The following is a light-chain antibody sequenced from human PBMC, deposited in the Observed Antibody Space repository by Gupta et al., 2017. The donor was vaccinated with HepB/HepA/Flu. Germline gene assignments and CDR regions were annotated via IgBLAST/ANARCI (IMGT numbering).Light chain of an antibody. J-gene: IGLJ3*02. Sequence: QSALTHPASVSGSPGQSVTISCTGTSSDVGNYNYVSWYQQHPGKAPKLMIYEFSNRPSGVSNRFSGSKSGNTASLTISGLQAEDEADYYCSSYTSSSTLGVFGGGTKL. CDR2: EFS. CDR3: SSYTSSSTLGV. V-gene: IGLV2-14*01. CDR1: SSDVGNYNY.